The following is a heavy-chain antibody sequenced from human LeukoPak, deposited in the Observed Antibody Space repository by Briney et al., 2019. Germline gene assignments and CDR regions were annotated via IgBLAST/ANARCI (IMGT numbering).Heavy chain of an antibody. J-gene: IGHJ4*02. CDR3: ARHTSGQPFDY. Sequence: GGSLRLSCAASGFTFSNYWMNWVRQAPGNALEWVAYIRKDGSEKYYVDSVKGRFTISRDNAKNSLYLQLNSLRAADTAVYYCARHTSGQPFDYWGQGTLVTVSS. CDR2: IRKDGSEK. V-gene: IGHV3-7*03. CDR1: GFTFSNYW. D-gene: IGHD6-19*01.